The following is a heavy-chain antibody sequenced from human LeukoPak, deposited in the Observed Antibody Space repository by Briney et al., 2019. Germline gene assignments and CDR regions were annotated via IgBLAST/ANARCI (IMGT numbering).Heavy chain of an antibody. Sequence: SETLSLTCGVSGYSINDGYFWGWLRQPPGKGLEWIATLHHPDITHYNPSLDSRVTISLDRSKNQFSLRPSSVTAADTAIYYCARERGHQLLPPTWTHTGIFDFWGQGSLVTVSS. CDR2: LHHPDIT. CDR3: ARERGHQLLPPTWTHTGIFDF. J-gene: IGHJ4*02. CDR1: GYSINDGYF. V-gene: IGHV4-38-2*02. D-gene: IGHD2-8*02.